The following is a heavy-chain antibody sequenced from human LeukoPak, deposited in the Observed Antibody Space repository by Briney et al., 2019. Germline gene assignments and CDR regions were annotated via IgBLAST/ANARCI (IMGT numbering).Heavy chain of an antibody. CDR3: APYYYDSSGYPGWFDP. D-gene: IGHD3-22*01. CDR2: IIPIFGTA. V-gene: IGHV1-69*13. J-gene: IGHJ5*02. Sequence: SVKVSCKASGGTFSSYAISWVRQAPGQGLEWMGGIIPIFGTANYAQKFQGRVTITADESTSTAYMELSSLRSEDTAVYYCAPYYYDSSGYPGWFDPWGQGTLVTVSS. CDR1: GGTFSSYA.